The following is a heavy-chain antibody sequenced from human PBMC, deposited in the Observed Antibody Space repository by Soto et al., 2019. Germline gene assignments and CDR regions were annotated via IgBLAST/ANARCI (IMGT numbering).Heavy chain of an antibody. CDR1: GFTFSSYG. D-gene: IGHD6-19*01. CDR3: ARDAEQWLDPDALDI. V-gene: IGHV3-33*01. CDR2: IWYDGSNK. J-gene: IGHJ3*02. Sequence: QVQLVESGGGVVQPGRSLRLSCAASGFTFSSYGMHWVRQAPGKGLEWVAVIWYDGSNKYYADSVKGRFTISRDNSKNTLYLQMNSLRAEDTAVYYCARDAEQWLDPDALDIWGQGTMVTVSS.